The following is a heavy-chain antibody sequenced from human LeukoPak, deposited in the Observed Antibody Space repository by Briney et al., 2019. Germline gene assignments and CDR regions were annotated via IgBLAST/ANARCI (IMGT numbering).Heavy chain of an antibody. V-gene: IGHV4-61*02. D-gene: IGHD7-27*01. J-gene: IGHJ4*02. CDR3: AREEANWGCLDY. CDR1: GGSISSGSYY. Sequence: SQTLSLTCTVSGGSISSGSYYWSWIRQPAGKGQEWIGRIYTSGSTNYNPSLKSRVTISVDTSKNQFSLKLSSVTAADTAVYYCAREEANWGCLDYWGQGTLVTVSS. CDR2: IYTSGST.